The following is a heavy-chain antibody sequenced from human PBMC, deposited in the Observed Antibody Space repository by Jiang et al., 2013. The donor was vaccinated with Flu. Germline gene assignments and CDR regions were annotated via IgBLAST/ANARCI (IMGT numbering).Heavy chain of an antibody. CDR1: GFTFSAYG. D-gene: IGHD5-12*01. J-gene: IGHJ6*04. CDR3: ARSAGGYSFGYYYYAMDV. CDR2: IWYDGSNK. V-gene: IGHV3-33*01. Sequence: VQLLESGGGVVQPGRSLRLSCAVSGFTFSAYGMHWVRQAPGKGLEWVAVIWYDGSNKNYTDSVKGRFTISRDNSKNTLYLQMNSLRAEDTAVYYCARSAGGYSFGYYYYAMDVWGKGTMVT.